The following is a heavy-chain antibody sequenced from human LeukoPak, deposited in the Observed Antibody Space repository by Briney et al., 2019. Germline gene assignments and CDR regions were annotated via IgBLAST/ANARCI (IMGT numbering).Heavy chain of an antibody. CDR2: IKQDGSEK. CDR3: ARGNKYYDYVWGSYYYFDY. CDR1: GFTFSSYW. Sequence: GGSLRLSCAASGFTFSSYWMSWVRQAPGKGLEWVANIKQDGSEKYYVDSVKGRFTISRDNAKNTLYLQMNSLRAEDTAVYYCARGNKYYDYVWGSYYYFDYWGQGTLVTVSS. D-gene: IGHD3-16*01. V-gene: IGHV3-7*01. J-gene: IGHJ4*02.